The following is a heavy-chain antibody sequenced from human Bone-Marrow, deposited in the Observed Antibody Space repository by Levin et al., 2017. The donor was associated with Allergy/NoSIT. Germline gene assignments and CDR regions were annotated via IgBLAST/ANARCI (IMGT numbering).Heavy chain of an antibody. J-gene: IGHJ6*02. Sequence: GESLKISCAASGFTFSSYSANWVRQAPGKGLEWVASISSSSRYIYYGDSVEGRFSISRDNAKNSLYLQMNSLGVEDTAVYYCVKSRLEVDTHWGMDVWGQGTTVTVSS. D-gene: IGHD3-22*01. V-gene: IGHV3-21*01. CDR2: ISSSSRYI. CDR3: VKSRLEVDTHWGMDV. CDR1: GFTFSSYS.